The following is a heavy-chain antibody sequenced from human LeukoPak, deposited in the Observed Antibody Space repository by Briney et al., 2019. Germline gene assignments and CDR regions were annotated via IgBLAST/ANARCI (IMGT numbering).Heavy chain of an antibody. J-gene: IGHJ4*02. CDR2: IYYSGST. CDR1: GGSISSSSYY. CDR3: AREDYYGSGSYFLDY. Sequence: PSETLSLTCTVSGGSISSSSYYWGWIRQPPGKGLEWIGYIYYSGSTYYNPSLKSRVTISVDTSKNQFSLKLSSVTAADTAVYYCAREDYYGSGSYFLDYWGQGTLVTVSS. D-gene: IGHD3-10*01. V-gene: IGHV4-30-4*08.